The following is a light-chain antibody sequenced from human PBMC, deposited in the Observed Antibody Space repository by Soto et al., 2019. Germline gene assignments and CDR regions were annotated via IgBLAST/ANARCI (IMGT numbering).Light chain of an antibody. CDR3: QQYRRSPFT. J-gene: IGKJ3*01. V-gene: IGKV3-20*01. CDR2: GAS. CDR1: QGVSANH. Sequence: DIVLTQSPGTLSLSPGERATLSCRASQGVSANHLTWYQQKPGQAPRLLMCGASTRATGIPDRFSGSGSGTDFTLTISRLEPEDFAVYFCQQYRRSPFTFGPGTKVDI.